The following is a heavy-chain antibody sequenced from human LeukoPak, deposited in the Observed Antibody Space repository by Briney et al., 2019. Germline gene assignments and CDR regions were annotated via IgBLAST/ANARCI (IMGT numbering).Heavy chain of an antibody. Sequence: PWETLSLTCTVSGCSISSYYLSWIRQPPGKGLEWIGYIYYSGSTNYNPSLKSRGTISVDTSKNQFSLKLSSVTAADTAVYYCARAGSDYDSSGYYPPDAFDIWGQGTMVTVSS. CDR1: GCSISSYY. CDR3: ARAGSDYDSSGYYPPDAFDI. J-gene: IGHJ3*02. D-gene: IGHD3-22*01. CDR2: IYYSGST. V-gene: IGHV4-59*01.